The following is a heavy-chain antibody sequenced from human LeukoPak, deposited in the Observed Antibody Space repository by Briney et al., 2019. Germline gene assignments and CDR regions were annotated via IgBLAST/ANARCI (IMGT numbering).Heavy chain of an antibody. CDR3: AREWWYYYDSSGLYYFDY. CDR1: GGSFSGYY. Sequence: SETLSLTCAVYGGSFSGYYWSWIRQPPGKGLEWIGEINHSGSTNYNPSLKSRVTISVDTSKNQFSLKLSSVTAADTAVYYCAREWWYYYDSSGLYYFDYWGQGTLVTVSS. V-gene: IGHV4-34*01. CDR2: INHSGST. J-gene: IGHJ4*02. D-gene: IGHD3-22*01.